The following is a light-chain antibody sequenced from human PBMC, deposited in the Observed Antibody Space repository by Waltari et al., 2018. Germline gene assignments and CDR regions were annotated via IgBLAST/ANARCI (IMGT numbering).Light chain of an antibody. J-gene: IGLJ3*02. CDR2: VNSDGSH. Sequence: QLVRTQSPSPSAPMGASVMPTGTLSSGPITNAIAWHQHRPGKGPRYLMTVNSDGSHRKGDDIPDRFSGSGSGAERYLTSSSVQSEADADCYCETGGHGTWVFGGGTKLTVL. CDR3: ETGGHGTWV. CDR1: SGPITNA. V-gene: IGLV4-69*01.